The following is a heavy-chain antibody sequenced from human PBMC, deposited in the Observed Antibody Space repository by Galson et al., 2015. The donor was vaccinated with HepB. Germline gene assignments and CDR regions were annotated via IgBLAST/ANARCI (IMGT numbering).Heavy chain of an antibody. CDR1: GDSVSSNSAA. D-gene: IGHD1-26*01. CDR3: ARGAREADCYYMDV. V-gene: IGHV6-1*01. CDR2: TYYRSKWYN. Sequence: CAISGDSVSSNSAAWNWIRQSPSRGLEWLGRTYYRSKWYNDYAVSVKSRITINPDTSKNQFSLKLSSVTAADTAVYYCARGAREADCYYMDVWGKGTTVTVSS. J-gene: IGHJ6*03.